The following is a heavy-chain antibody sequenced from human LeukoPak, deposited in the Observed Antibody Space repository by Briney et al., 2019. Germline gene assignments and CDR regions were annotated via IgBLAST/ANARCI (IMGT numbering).Heavy chain of an antibody. D-gene: IGHD5-18*01. CDR1: GFTFSSYT. CDR2: ISSSSSTI. J-gene: IGHJ4*02. Sequence: PGGSLRLSCAASGFTFSSYTMNWARQALGKGLEWVSYISSSSSTIYYADSVKGRFTISRDNAKNSLYLQMNSLRDEDTAVYYCARYVDTTMLTWGQGTLVTVSS. V-gene: IGHV3-48*02. CDR3: ARYVDTTMLT.